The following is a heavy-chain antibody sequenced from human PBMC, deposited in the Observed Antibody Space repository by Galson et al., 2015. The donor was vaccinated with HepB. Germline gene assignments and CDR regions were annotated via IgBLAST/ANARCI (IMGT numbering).Heavy chain of an antibody. CDR3: APLGRRGPGTTPLNYFDY. CDR1: GLSFSSYA. J-gene: IGHJ4*02. CDR2: ISAGGGT. V-gene: IGHV3-23*01. D-gene: IGHD1-7*01. Sequence: SLRLSCAASGLSFSSYAMSWVRQAPGRGLEWVSAISAGGGTYYADSVKGRFTISRDESKNTLYLQINSLRAEDTAVYYCAPLGRRGPGTTPLNYFDYWGQGTLVTVSS.